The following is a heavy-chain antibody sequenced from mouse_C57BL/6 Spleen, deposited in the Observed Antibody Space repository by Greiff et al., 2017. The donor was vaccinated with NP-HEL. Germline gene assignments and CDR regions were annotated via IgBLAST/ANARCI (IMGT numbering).Heavy chain of an antibody. V-gene: IGHV1-53*01. CDR1: GYTFTSYW. CDR2: INPSNGGN. Sequence: VQLQQPGTELVKPGASVKLSCKASGYTFTSYWMHWVKQRPGQGLEWIGNINPSNGGNNYNEKFKSKATLTVDKSSSTAYMQLSSLTSEDSAVYYCASFITTVVARDYAMDYWGQGTSVTVSS. J-gene: IGHJ4*01. CDR3: ASFITTVVARDYAMDY. D-gene: IGHD1-1*01.